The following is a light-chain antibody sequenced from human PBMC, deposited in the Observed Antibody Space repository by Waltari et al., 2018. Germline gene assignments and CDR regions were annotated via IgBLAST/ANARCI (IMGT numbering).Light chain of an antibody. Sequence: EVVLTQYPGTLPLSPGERATISSRASQRVSKYLAWSQQRPGQAPRPLTYAASPRATGIPDRFSGSGSGTDFSLTISRLEPEDFAVYYCQNHERLPATFGQGTKVEIK. CDR1: QRVSKY. V-gene: IGKV3-20*01. CDR2: AAS. CDR3: QNHERLPAT. J-gene: IGKJ1*01.